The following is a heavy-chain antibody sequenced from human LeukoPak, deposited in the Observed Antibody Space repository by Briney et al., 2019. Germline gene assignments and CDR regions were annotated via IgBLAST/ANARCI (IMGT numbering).Heavy chain of an antibody. J-gene: IGHJ3*02. CDR2: INPNSGGT. CDR1: GYTFTGYY. D-gene: IGHD3-22*01. V-gene: IGHV1-2*02. CDR3: AGPNWDQTHLRDYYDSSGYYPTDAFDI. Sequence: ASVKVSCKASGYTFTGYYMHWVRQAPGQGLEWMGWINPNSGGTNYAQKFQGRVTMTRDTSISTAYMELSRLRSDDTAVYYCAGPNWDQTHLRDYYDSSGYYPTDAFDIWGQGTMVTVSS.